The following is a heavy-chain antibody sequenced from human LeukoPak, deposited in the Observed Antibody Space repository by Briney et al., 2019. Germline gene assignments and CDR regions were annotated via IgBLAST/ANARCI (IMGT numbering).Heavy chain of an antibody. D-gene: IGHD4-17*01. V-gene: IGHV3-23*01. CDR1: EFTFSSYS. CDR2: ISSSGGST. Sequence: PGGSLRLSCATSEFTFSSYSMTWVRQAPGKGLEWVSAISSSGGSTYYADSVKGRFTISRDTSKNTLHLQMNSLRAEDTAVYYCAKGVTVTTWWVLRGQGTLVTVSS. J-gene: IGHJ4*02. CDR3: AKGVTVTTWWVL.